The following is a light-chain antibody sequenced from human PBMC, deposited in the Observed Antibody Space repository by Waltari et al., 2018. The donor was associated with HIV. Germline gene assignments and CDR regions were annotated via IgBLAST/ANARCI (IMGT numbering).Light chain of an antibody. CDR2: EVT. CDR1: TRDIGTYDY. Sequence: QSALTQPPSASGSPGQSVTLSCTGTTRDIGTYDYVPWYQQHPGKAPKLVISEVTKRPSGVSDRFSGSKSGNTAFLTVSGLQAEDEADYYCSSFANRDGFYVLFGGGTRLTVL. J-gene: IGLJ2*01. CDR3: SSFANRDGFYVL. V-gene: IGLV2-8*01.